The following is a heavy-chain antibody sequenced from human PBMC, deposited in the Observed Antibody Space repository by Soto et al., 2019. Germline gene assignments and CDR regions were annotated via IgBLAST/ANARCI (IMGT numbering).Heavy chain of an antibody. J-gene: IGHJ6*02. CDR1: GFSFSTYS. D-gene: IGHD6-25*01. CDR2: ISSSSSYV. V-gene: IGHV3-21*01. CDR3: ARDRRLDV. Sequence: LSCAASGFSFSTYSMNWVRQAPGKGLEWVSSISSSSSYVYYLDSVKGRFTISRDNAKNSLFLEMNSLRAEDTAVYYCARDRRLDVWGQGTTVTVSS.